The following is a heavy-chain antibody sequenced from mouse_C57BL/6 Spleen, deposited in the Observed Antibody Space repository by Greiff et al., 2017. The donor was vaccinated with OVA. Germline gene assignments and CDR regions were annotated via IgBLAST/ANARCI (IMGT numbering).Heavy chain of an antibody. CDR1: GFTFSSYG. D-gene: IGHD3-2*02. CDR2: ISSGGSYT. J-gene: IGHJ4*01. Sequence: EVMLVESGGDLVKPGGSLKLSCAASGFTFSSYGMSWVRQTPDTRLEWVATISSGGSYTYYPDSVKGRFTISRDNAKNTLYLQMSSLKSEDTAMYYCARPLRLEYAMDYWGQGTSVTVSS. CDR3: ARPLRLEYAMDY. V-gene: IGHV5-6*01.